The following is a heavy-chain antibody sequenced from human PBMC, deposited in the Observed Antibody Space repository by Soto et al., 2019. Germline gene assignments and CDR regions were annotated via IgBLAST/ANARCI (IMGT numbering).Heavy chain of an antibody. D-gene: IGHD3-10*01. Sequence: ASVKVSCKASGDTFTTYDINWVRQATGHGLEWMGWINPNSGNIGYAQRFQGRVTMTRGTAIRTAYMEVSSLRSDDTAVYYCARGRASGSYYLLDYWGQGTLVTVSS. V-gene: IGHV1-8*01. CDR3: ARGRASGSYYLLDY. CDR1: GDTFTTYD. J-gene: IGHJ4*02. CDR2: INPNSGNI.